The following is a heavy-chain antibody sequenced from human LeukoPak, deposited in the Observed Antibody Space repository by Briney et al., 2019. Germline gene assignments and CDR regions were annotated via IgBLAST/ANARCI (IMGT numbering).Heavy chain of an antibody. CDR3: ATLSGYYTYYYYYMDV. V-gene: IGHV1-69*05. CDR1: GGTFSSYA. CDR2: IIPIFGTA. J-gene: IGHJ6*03. Sequence: SVKVSCKASGGTFSSYAISLVRQAPGQGLEWMGGIIPIFGTANYAQKFQGRVTITTDESTSTAYMELSSLRSEDTAVYYCATLSGYYTYYYYYMDVWGKGTTVTVSS. D-gene: IGHD3-3*01.